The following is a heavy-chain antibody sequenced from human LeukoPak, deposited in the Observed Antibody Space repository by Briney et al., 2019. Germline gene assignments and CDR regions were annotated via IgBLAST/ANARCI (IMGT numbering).Heavy chain of an antibody. D-gene: IGHD4-11*01. CDR1: GYTFTSYY. CDR3: ARETHDYSNYGLDYYYYYYMDV. J-gene: IGHJ6*03. Sequence: ASVKVSCKASGYTFTSYYMHWVRQAPGQGLEWMGIINPSGGSTSYAQKFQGRVTMTRDTSTSPVYMELSSLRSEDTAVYYCARETHDYSNYGLDYYYYYYMDVWGKGTTVTVSS. CDR2: INPSGGST. V-gene: IGHV1-46*01.